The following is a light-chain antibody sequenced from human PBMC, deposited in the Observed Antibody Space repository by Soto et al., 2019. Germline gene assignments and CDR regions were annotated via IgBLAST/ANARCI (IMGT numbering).Light chain of an antibody. Sequence: EIVLSQSPGTLSLSPGERATLSCRAIQSVSSSYLAWYQQKPGQAPRLLIYGASSRATGIPDRFSGSGSGTDFTLTISRLGPEDFAVYYCQQYGSSPPDTFGGGTKVDIK. CDR1: QSVSSSY. CDR3: QQYGSSPPDT. CDR2: GAS. V-gene: IGKV3-20*01. J-gene: IGKJ4*01.